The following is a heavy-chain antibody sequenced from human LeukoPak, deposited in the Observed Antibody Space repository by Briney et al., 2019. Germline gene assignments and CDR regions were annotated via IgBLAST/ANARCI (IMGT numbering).Heavy chain of an antibody. D-gene: IGHD4-17*01. CDR3: ARGGNYGDYDGYFDY. V-gene: IGHV4-59*08. J-gene: IGHJ4*02. CDR2: IYYSGST. Sequence: PSETLSLTCTVSGGSINSYYWSWIRQPPGEGLEWVGYIYYSGSTNYNPSLRSRVTISLDTSKNQFSLKLSSVTAADTAVYYCARGGNYGDYDGYFDYWGQGTLVTVSS. CDR1: GGSINSYY.